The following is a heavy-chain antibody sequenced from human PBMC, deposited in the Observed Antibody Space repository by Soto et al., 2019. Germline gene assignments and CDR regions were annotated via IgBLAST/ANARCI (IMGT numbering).Heavy chain of an antibody. CDR3: ARERDVGIAVALTWLDP. CDR1: GFTFSSYS. J-gene: IGHJ5*02. CDR2: ISSSSSTI. D-gene: IGHD6-19*01. V-gene: IGHV3-48*02. Sequence: EVQLVESGGGLVQPGGSLRLSCAASGFTFSSYSMNWVRQAPGKGLEWVSYISSSSSTIYYADSVKGRFTISRDNAKNSLYLQINSLRDEDPAVYYCARERDVGIAVALTWLDPWGKGTLVTVSS.